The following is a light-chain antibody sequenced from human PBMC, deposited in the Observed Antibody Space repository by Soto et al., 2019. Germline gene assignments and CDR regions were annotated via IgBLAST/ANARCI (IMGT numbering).Light chain of an antibody. CDR1: QSVGSW. Sequence: DIQLTQSPSTLSASVGDRVSITCWASQSVGSWLAWHQKKPGKAPKLLIFDGTYLESGVQSRFSGSGSGTEFTLTSNDLQPDDSATYYCQQYESHSEAFGQGTKVEVK. CDR2: DGT. V-gene: IGKV1-5*01. CDR3: QQYESHSEA. J-gene: IGKJ1*01.